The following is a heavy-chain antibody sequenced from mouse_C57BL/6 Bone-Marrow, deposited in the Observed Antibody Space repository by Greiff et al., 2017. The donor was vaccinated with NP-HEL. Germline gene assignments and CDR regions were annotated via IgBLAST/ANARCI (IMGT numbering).Heavy chain of an antibody. V-gene: IGHV1-81*01. CDR1: GYTFTSYG. Sequence: ESGAELARPGASVKLSCKASGYTFTSYGISWVKQRTGQGLEWIGEIYPRSGNTYYNEKFKGKATLTADKSSSTAYMELRSLTSEDSAVYFGARPYSNYLYFDYWGQGTTLTVSS. J-gene: IGHJ2*01. CDR2: IYPRSGNT. D-gene: IGHD2-5*01. CDR3: ARPYSNYLYFDY.